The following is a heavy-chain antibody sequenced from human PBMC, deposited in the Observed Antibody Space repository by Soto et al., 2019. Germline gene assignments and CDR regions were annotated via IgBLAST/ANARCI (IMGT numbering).Heavy chain of an antibody. CDR3: ARGPSITMVRGVLSH. D-gene: IGHD3-10*01. Sequence: ALVKVSCKASGYTFTSYYMHWVRQAPGKGLEWMGIINPSGGSTSYAQKFQGRVTMTRDTSTSTVYKELSSLRSEDTAVYYCARGPSITMVRGVLSHWGQGTLVTVPS. CDR1: GYTFTSYY. J-gene: IGHJ4*02. V-gene: IGHV1-46*03. CDR2: INPSGGST.